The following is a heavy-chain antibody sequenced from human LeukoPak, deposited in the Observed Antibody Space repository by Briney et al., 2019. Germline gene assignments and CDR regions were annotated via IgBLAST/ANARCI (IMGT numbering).Heavy chain of an antibody. CDR3: SRRPRSPYYFDS. D-gene: IGHD3-10*01. V-gene: IGHV4-39*01. CDR1: GGSISSSSYY. CDR2: IYYSGST. J-gene: IGHJ4*02. Sequence: SETLSLTCTVSGGSISSSSYYWGWNRQPPGKGLEWIGRIYYSGSTNYNPSLESRVTISVDTSKNQFSLKLSSVTAADTAVYYCSRRPRSPYYFDSWGQGTLVTVSS.